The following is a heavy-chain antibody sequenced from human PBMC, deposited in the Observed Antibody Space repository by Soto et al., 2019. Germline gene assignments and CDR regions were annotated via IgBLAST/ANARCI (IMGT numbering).Heavy chain of an antibody. J-gene: IGHJ4*02. CDR3: AHHSYAPPENY. CDR1: GFTLRGYV. V-gene: IGHV3-23*01. D-gene: IGHD5-18*01. CDR2: ISGSGETT. Sequence: GGSLRLSCVASGFTLRGYVMSWVRQAPGKGLECVSVISGSGETTYADSVKGRFTISRDNSNNMVFLQMNSLRAEDTAVYYCAHHSYAPPENYWGQGTLVTAPQ.